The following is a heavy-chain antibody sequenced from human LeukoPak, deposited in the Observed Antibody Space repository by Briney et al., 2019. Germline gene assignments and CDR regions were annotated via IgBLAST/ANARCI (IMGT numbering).Heavy chain of an antibody. D-gene: IGHD3-22*01. CDR3: ARDYYYDSSGYYSVVVSGYFDY. CDR1: GYTFTSYY. CDR2: INPSGGST. J-gene: IGHJ4*02. V-gene: IGHV1-46*01. Sequence: GASVKVSCKASGYTFTSYYMHWVRQAPGQGLEWMGIINPSGGSTSYAQKFQGRVTMTRDMSTSTVYMELSSLRSEDTAVYYCARDYYYDSSGYYSVVVSGYFDYWGQGTLVTVSS.